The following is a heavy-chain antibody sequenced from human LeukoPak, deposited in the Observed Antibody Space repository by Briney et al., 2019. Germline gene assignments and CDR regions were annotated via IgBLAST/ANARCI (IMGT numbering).Heavy chain of an antibody. V-gene: IGHV3-48*03. CDR1: GFTFSGYA. J-gene: IGHJ4*02. Sequence: SGGSLRLSCAASGFTFSGYAMNWVRQAPGKGLECLSHISSTGGTIYYADSVKGRLTVSRDNAKNSLYLQMNSLRAEDTAVYYCAKSDPYGDSLIEIWGQGALVTVSS. CDR3: AKSDPYGDSLIEI. CDR2: ISSTGGTI. D-gene: IGHD4-17*01.